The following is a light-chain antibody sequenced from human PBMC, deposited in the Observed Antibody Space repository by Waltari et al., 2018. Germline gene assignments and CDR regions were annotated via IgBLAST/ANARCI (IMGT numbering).Light chain of an antibody. CDR2: GAS. CDR3: QQYNQWPLT. V-gene: IGKV3-15*01. CDR1: LSIDDS. Sequence: EIVMTQSPATLSVSRGGCATVSCRASLSIDDSLAWYQQKPGQPPRLLIHGASTRDTGIPVRFSGSGSGTDFTLTITGLQSEDFAVYFCQQYNQWPLTFGRGTKVEIK. J-gene: IGKJ4*01.